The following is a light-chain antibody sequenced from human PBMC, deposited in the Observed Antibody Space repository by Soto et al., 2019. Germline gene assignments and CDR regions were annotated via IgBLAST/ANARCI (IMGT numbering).Light chain of an antibody. CDR2: KIS. CDR1: QSLVHGDGNTY. CDR3: MQAIQFSGT. Sequence: DIVMTQTPLSSPVTLGQPASISCRSSQSLVHGDGNTYLSWLQQRPGQPPRLLFYKISKRSSGVPDRFSGSGAGTDFTLKISKVEAEDVGVYYCMQAIQFSGTFGQGTRLEIK. J-gene: IGKJ2*01. V-gene: IGKV2-24*01.